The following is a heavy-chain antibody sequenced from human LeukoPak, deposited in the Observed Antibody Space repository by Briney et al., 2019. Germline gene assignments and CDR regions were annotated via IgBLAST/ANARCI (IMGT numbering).Heavy chain of an antibody. Sequence: GRSLRLSCAASGFTFRSYGMHWVRQAPGKGLEWVAVISYDGSNKYYADSVKGRFTISRDNSKNTLYPQMNSLRTEDTAVYYCAKDTSHSSSWYENWFDPWGQGTLVTVSS. CDR1: GFTFRSYG. CDR3: AKDTSHSSSWYENWFDP. CDR2: ISYDGSNK. V-gene: IGHV3-30*18. D-gene: IGHD6-13*01. J-gene: IGHJ5*02.